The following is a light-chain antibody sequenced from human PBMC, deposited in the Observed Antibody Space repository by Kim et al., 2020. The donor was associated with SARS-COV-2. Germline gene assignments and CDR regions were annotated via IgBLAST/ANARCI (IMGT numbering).Light chain of an antibody. CDR2: GDI. Sequence: QSVLTQPPSVSGAPGQRVTISCTGITSNIGAGYEVHWYQQLPGTAPKLLIYGDINRPSGVPDRFSGSKSGTSASLAITGHQTEDEADYYCQSYDNSLSGYVFGTGTKVYVL. J-gene: IGLJ1*01. CDR3: QSYDNSLSGYV. V-gene: IGLV1-40*01. CDR1: TSNIGAGYE.